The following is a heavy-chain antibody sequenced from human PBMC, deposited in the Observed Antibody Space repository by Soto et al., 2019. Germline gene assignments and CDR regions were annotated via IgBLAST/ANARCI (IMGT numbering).Heavy chain of an antibody. Sequence: PGGSLRLSCAASGFTFSSYGMHWVRQAPGKGLEWVAVISYDGSNKYYADSVKGRFTISRDNSKNTLYLQMNSLRAEDTAVYYSAKVGFPYSYGYLFYYWGQGTLVTVSS. J-gene: IGHJ4*02. D-gene: IGHD5-18*01. V-gene: IGHV3-30*18. CDR2: ISYDGSNK. CDR1: GFTFSSYG. CDR3: AKVGFPYSYGYLFYY.